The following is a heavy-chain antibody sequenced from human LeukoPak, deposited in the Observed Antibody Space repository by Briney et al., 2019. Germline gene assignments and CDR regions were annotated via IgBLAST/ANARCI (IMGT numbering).Heavy chain of an antibody. CDR2: INSNSGGT. J-gene: IGHJ4*02. Sequence: GASVKVSCKASGYTFSGYHVHWVRQVPGQGLEWMGWINSNSGGTNYAQRFQARVTMTRDTSISTAYMETSRLRSDDTAVYYCARGYCTRSSCSYYLDYWGQGTLVTVSS. D-gene: IGHD2-15*01. V-gene: IGHV1-2*02. CDR3: ARGYCTRSSCSYYLDY. CDR1: GYTFSGYH.